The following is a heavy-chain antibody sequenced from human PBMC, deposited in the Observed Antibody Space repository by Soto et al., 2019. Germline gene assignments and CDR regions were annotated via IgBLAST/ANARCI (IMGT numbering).Heavy chain of an antibody. Sequence: SETLSLTCTLSGGTIGSYYWSWIRQPPGKGLEWIGYIYFTGSTNYNPSLKSRVTISVDTSKNQFSLKLSSVTAADTAVYYCARGSCSSASCYTGDYWGQGTLVTVSS. CDR1: GGTIGSYY. CDR2: IYFTGST. V-gene: IGHV4-59*01. CDR3: ARGSCSSASCYTGDY. D-gene: IGHD2-2*02. J-gene: IGHJ4*02.